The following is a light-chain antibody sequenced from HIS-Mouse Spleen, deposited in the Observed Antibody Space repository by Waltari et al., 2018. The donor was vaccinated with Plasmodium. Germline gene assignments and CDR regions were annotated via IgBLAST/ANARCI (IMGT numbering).Light chain of an antibody. CDR1: ALPKKY. CDR2: EDS. Sequence: SYELTQPPSVSVSPEQTARNTCAGDALPKKYAYWYQQKSGQAPGLVIYEDSKRPSGIPERFSGSSSGTMATLTISGAQVEDEADYYCYSTDSSGNHRVFGGGTKLTVL. J-gene: IGLJ3*02. V-gene: IGLV3-10*01. CDR3: YSTDSSGNHRV.